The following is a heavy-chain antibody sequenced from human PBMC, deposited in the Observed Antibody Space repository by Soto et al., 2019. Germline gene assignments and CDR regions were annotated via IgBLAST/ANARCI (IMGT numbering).Heavy chain of an antibody. V-gene: IGHV1-69*06. D-gene: IGHD2-2*02. Sequence: AVKVSCKASGGTFSSYAISWVRQAPGQGXEWMGGIIPIFGTANYAQKFQGRVTITADKSTSTAYMELSSLRSEDTAVYYCASNTVPAAIYYYYYGMDVWGQGTTVTVSS. CDR3: ASNTVPAAIYYYYYGMDV. J-gene: IGHJ6*02. CDR1: GGTFSSYA. CDR2: IIPIFGTA.